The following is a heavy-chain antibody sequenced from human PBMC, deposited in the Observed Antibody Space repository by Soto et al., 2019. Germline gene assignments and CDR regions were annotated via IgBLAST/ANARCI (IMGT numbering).Heavy chain of an antibody. CDR3: ARDRFPPYFRGDNWFDP. J-gene: IGHJ5*02. V-gene: IGHV1-3*01. D-gene: IGHD3-3*01. CDR1: GYTFTSYA. CDR2: INAGNGNT. Sequence: QVQLVQPGAEVKKPGASVKVSCKASGYTFTSYAMHWVRQAPGQRLEWMGWINAGNGNTKYSQKFQGRVTITRDTSASTAYMELSSLRSEDTAVYYCARDRFPPYFRGDNWFDPWGQGTLVTVSS.